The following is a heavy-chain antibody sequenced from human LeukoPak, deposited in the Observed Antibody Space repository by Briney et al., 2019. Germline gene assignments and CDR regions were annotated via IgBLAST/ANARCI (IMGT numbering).Heavy chain of an antibody. V-gene: IGHV1-2*02. CDR2: INPNSGGT. CDR3: ARDPRIVVVVADNWFDP. CDR1: GYTFTGYY. D-gene: IGHD2-15*01. J-gene: IGHJ5*02. Sequence: GAPVKVSCKASGYTFTGYYMHWVRQAPGQGLEWMGWINPNSGGTNYAQKFQGRVTMTRDTSISTAYMELSRLRSDDTAVYYCARDPRIVVVVADNWFDPWGQGTLVTVSS.